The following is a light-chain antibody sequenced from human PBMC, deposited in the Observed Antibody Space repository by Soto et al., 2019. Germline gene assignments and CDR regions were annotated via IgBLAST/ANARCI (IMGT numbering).Light chain of an antibody. J-gene: IGKJ1*01. Sequence: EIVLTQSPGTLSLSPGERATLSCRASQSVSSSYLAWYQQKPGQAPRLLIYGASTRATGIPARFSGSGSGTEFTLTISSLQSEDFAVYYCQQYSIWRTFGQGTKADI. CDR3: QQYSIWRT. V-gene: IGKV3-20*01. CDR1: QSVSSSY. CDR2: GAS.